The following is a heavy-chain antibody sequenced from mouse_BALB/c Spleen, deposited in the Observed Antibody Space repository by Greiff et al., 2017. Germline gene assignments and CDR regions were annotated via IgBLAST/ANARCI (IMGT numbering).Heavy chain of an antibody. V-gene: IGHV5-17*02. Sequence: EVKLQESGGGLVQPGGSRKLSCAASGFTFSSFGMHWVRQAPEKGLEWVAYISSGSSTIYYADTVKGRFTISRDNPKNTLFLQMTSLRSEDTAMYYCARSNWDGYYFDYWGQGTTLTVSS. CDR3: ARSNWDGYYFDY. D-gene: IGHD4-1*02. J-gene: IGHJ2*01. CDR1: GFTFSSFG. CDR2: ISSGSSTI.